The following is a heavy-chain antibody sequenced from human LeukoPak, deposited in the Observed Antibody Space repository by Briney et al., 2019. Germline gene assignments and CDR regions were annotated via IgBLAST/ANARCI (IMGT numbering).Heavy chain of an antibody. CDR2: ISGSGDST. J-gene: IGHJ4*02. CDR1: GFTFTNYA. D-gene: IGHD1-20*01. CDR3: GKSPYYNYQTLDY. V-gene: IGHV3-23*01. Sequence: GGSLRLSCAASGFTFTNYAMTWVRQAPGKGVEWVSAISGSGDSTYYADSVEGRFTISRDNPKNTLYLQMNSLRADDTAVYYCGKSPYYNYQTLDYWGQGTLVTVSS.